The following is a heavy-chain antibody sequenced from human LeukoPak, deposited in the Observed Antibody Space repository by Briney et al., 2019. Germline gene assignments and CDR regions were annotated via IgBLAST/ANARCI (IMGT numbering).Heavy chain of an antibody. CDR3: ARDLGYCSSTSCRNHDAFDI. Sequence: PETLSLTCTVSGGSVSSGSYYWSWIRQPPGKGLEWIGYIYYSGSTNYNPSLKSRVTISVDTSKNQFSLKLSSVTAADTDVYYCARDLGYCSSTSCRNHDAFDIWGQGTMVTVSS. CDR1: GGSVSSGSYY. D-gene: IGHD2-2*01. V-gene: IGHV4-61*01. CDR2: IYYSGST. J-gene: IGHJ3*02.